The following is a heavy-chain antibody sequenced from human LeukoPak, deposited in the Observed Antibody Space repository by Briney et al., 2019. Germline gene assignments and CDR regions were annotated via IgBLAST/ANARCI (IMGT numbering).Heavy chain of an antibody. CDR3: AREEYYDSSGSDY. D-gene: IGHD3-22*01. V-gene: IGHV3-74*01. CDR1: GFTLSSYW. J-gene: IGHJ4*02. Sequence: GGSLRLSCAAPGFTLSSYWMHWVRQAPGKGLVWVSRINSDGSSTSYADSVKGRFTISRDNAKNTLYLQMNSLRAEDTAVYYCAREEYYDSSGSDYWGQGTLVTVSS. CDR2: INSDGSST.